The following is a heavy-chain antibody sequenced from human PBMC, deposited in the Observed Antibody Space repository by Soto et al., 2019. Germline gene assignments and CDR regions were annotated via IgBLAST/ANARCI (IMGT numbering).Heavy chain of an antibody. D-gene: IGHD3-10*01. Sequence: ASVKVSCKASGYTFTSYGISWVRQAPGQGLEWMGWISAYNGNTNYAQKLQDRVTMTTDTSTSTAYMELRSLRSDDTAVYYCARHRARGRDDPLNMVRGVIGYWFDPWGQGTLVTVSS. CDR2: ISAYNGNT. V-gene: IGHV1-18*01. CDR1: GYTFTSYG. J-gene: IGHJ5*02. CDR3: ARHRARGRDDPLNMVRGVIGYWFDP.